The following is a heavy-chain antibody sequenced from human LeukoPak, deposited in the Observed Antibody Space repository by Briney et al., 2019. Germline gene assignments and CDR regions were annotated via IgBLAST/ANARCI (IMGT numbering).Heavy chain of an antibody. J-gene: IGHJ6*02. V-gene: IGHV1-69*13. CDR3: ARPSPDFYYYGMDV. Sequence: ASVTVSCKASGGTFSSYAISWVRQAPGQGLEWMGGIIPIFGTANYAQKFQGRVTITADESTSTAYMELSSLRSGDTAVYYCARPSPDFYYYGMDVWGQGTTVTVSS. CDR1: GGTFSSYA. CDR2: IIPIFGTA.